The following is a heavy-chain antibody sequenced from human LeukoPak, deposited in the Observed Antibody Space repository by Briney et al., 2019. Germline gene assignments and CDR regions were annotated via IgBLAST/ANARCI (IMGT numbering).Heavy chain of an antibody. CDR3: ARDSDGSGWHGGFDY. CDR1: GFTFSTYA. D-gene: IGHD6-19*01. Sequence: GGSLRLSCAASGFTFSTYAMSWVRQAPGKGLEWVSVISGSGGSTYYADSVKGRFTISRDNAKNSLYLQMNSLRAEDTAVYYCARDSDGSGWHGGFDYWGQGTLVTVSS. J-gene: IGHJ4*02. CDR2: ISGSGGST. V-gene: IGHV3-23*01.